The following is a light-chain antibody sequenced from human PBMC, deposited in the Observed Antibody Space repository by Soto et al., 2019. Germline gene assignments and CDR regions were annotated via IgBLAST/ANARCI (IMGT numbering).Light chain of an antibody. CDR2: GAS. J-gene: IGKJ4*01. CDR1: QSVTSSY. V-gene: IGKV3-20*01. CDR3: QQYGSSRFT. Sequence: EIVLTQSPGTLSLSPGERVTLSCRASQSVTSSYLAWYQQKPGQAPRLLIYGASTSATGIPDRFSGSGSGTDFPLTISRLETEDFAVYYCQQYGSSRFTFGGGTKVEIK.